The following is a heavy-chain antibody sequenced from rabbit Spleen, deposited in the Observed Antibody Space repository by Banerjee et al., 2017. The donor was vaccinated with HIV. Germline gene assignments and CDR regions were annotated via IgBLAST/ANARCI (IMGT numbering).Heavy chain of an antibody. CDR1: GFSFSYW. Sequence: QEQLVESGGGLVQPEGSLTLTCTASGFSFSYWICWVRQAPGKGLEWIACIDSGSSGSTDYASWAKGRFTISKTSSTTVTLQMTSLTAADTATYFCARIDDYGARFKLWGPGTLVTVS. V-gene: IGHV1S45*01. J-gene: IGHJ4*01. CDR2: IDSGSSGST. CDR3: ARIDDYGARFKL. D-gene: IGHD2-1*01.